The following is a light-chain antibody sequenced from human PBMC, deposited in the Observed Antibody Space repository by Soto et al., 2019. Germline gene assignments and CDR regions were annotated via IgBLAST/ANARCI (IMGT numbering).Light chain of an antibody. V-gene: IGKV1-6*01. J-gene: IGKJ1*01. CDR3: LQDYNYPRT. CDR2: AAS. CDR1: QGIRND. Sequence: AIQMTQAASSQSSSLLYTFTITFRASQGIRNDLGWYQQKPGKAPKLLICAASSLQSGVPSRFSGSGSGTDFTLTISSLQPEDFATYYCLQDYNYPRTFGQGTKVDIK.